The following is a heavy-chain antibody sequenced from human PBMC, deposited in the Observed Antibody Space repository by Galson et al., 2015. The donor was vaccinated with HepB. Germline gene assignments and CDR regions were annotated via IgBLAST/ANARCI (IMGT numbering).Heavy chain of an antibody. J-gene: IGHJ4*02. V-gene: IGHV1-69*13. D-gene: IGHD3-10*01. CDR2: IIPIFDTA. CDR1: GGTFSSYA. CDR3: ARGPSVRYGSGSYSFY. Sequence: SVKVSCKASGGTFSSYAISWVRQAPGQGLEWMGGIIPIFDTANYAQKFQGRVTITADESTSTAYMELSSLRSEDTAVYYCARGPSVRYGSGSYSFYWGQGTLVTVSS.